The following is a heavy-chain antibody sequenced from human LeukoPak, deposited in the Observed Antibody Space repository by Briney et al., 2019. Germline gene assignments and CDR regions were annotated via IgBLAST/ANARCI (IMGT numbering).Heavy chain of an antibody. CDR2: ISAYNGNT. CDR3: ARGVVPAVVFDY. J-gene: IGHJ4*02. CDR1: GGTFSSYA. Sequence: GASVKVSCKASGGTFSSYAISWVRQAPGQGLEWMGWISAYNGNTNYAQKLQGRVTMTTDTSTSTAYMELRSLRSDDTAVYYCARGVVPAVVFDYWGQGTLVTVSS. D-gene: IGHD2-2*01. V-gene: IGHV1-18*01.